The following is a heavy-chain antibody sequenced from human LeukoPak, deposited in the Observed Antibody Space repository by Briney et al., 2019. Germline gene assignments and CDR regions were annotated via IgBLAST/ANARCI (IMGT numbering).Heavy chain of an antibody. CDR1: GYTFIDYY. V-gene: IGHV1-2*02. CDR2: INPNSGGT. J-gene: IGHJ4*02. D-gene: IGHD2-15*01. CDR3: ATLGYCSGGSCSQGDY. Sequence: ASVKVCCKASGYTFIDYYMHWVRQAPGQGLEWMGWINPNSGGTNYAQKFQGRVTMTRDTSISTAYMELSRLRSDDTAVYYCATLGYCSGGSCSQGDYWGQGTLVTVSS.